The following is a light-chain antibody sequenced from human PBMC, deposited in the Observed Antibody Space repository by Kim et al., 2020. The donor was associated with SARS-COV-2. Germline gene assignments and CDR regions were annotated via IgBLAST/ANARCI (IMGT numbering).Light chain of an antibody. V-gene: IGKV4-1*01. Sequence: DIVMTQSPDSLAVSLGERATINCKSSQSVFSSSINKDCLAWYQQKPGQPPKLLIYWASTRESGVPDRFSGSGSGTDFTLTISSLQAEDVAVYYCQQYFTFPQTFGQGTKVEIK. J-gene: IGKJ1*01. CDR3: QQYFTFPQT. CDR1: QSVFSSSINKDC. CDR2: WAS.